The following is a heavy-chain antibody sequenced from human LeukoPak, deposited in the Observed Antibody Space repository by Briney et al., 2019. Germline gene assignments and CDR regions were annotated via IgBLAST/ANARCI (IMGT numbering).Heavy chain of an antibody. CDR2: INSDDSRT. V-gene: IGHV3-74*01. Sequence: PGGSLRLSCAASGFTFSAFWMHWVRQAPGKGLVWVSRINSDDSRTTYADSVKGRFTISRDNAKNTLYLQMNSLRAEDTAVYYCEKDLGGSGDYRPYWGQGSVVTVSS. CDR1: GFTFSAFW. CDR3: EKDLGGSGDYRPY. J-gene: IGHJ4*02. D-gene: IGHD2-21*02.